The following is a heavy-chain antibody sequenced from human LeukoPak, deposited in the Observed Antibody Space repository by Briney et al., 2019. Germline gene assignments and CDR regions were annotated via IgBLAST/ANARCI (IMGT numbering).Heavy chain of an antibody. CDR3: ARSSIAARLAAFDP. J-gene: IGHJ5*02. V-gene: IGHV4-34*09. D-gene: IGHD6-6*01. CDR1: GGSFSGYY. Sequence: SETLSLTCAVYGGSFSGYYWSWIRQPPGKGLEWIGYIYYSGSTYYNPSLKSRVTISVDTSKNQFSLKLSSVTAADTAVYYCARSSIAARLAAFDPWGQGTLVTVSS. CDR2: IYYSGST.